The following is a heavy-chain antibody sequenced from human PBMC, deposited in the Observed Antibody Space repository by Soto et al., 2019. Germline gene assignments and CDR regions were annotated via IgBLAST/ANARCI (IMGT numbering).Heavy chain of an antibody. J-gene: IGHJ4*02. Sequence: ASVKVSCKASGYTFTSYDINCVRQATGQGLEWMGWMNPNSGNTGYAQKFQGRVTMTRNTSISTAYMELSSLRSEDTAVYYCARSTTNAAQHNFDYWGQGTLVTVSS. D-gene: IGHD6-6*01. CDR1: GYTFTSYD. CDR2: MNPNSGNT. CDR3: ARSTTNAAQHNFDY. V-gene: IGHV1-8*01.